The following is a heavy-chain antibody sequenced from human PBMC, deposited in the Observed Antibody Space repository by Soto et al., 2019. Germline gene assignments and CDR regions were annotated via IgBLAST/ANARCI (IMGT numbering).Heavy chain of an antibody. V-gene: IGHV4-34*01. CDR3: ARSWNYDFWSGYRIAHYFEY. D-gene: IGHD3-3*01. CDR2: INHSGST. J-gene: IGHJ4*02. CDR1: VGSFSGYY. Sequence: PSETLSLTCAFYVGSFSGYYWSCIRHPPGKWLEWIGEINHSGSTNYNPSLKSRVTISVDTSKNQFSLKLSSVTAADTAVYYCARSWNYDFWSGYRIAHYFEYLGQGTLVIVSS.